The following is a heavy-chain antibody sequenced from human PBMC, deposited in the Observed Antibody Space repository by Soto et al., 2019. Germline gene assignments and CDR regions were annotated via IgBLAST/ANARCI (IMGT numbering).Heavy chain of an antibody. CDR3: ARAVTMVRGVILYYYYGMDV. CDR2: IIPIFGTA. V-gene: IGHV1-69*01. CDR1: GGTFSSYA. Sequence: QVQLVQSGAEVKKPGSSVKVSCTASGGTFSSYAISWVRQAPGQGLEWMGGIIPIFGTANYAQKFQGRVTITADESTSTAYMELSSLRSEDTAVYYCARAVTMVRGVILYYYYGMDVWGQGTTVTVSS. J-gene: IGHJ6*02. D-gene: IGHD3-10*01.